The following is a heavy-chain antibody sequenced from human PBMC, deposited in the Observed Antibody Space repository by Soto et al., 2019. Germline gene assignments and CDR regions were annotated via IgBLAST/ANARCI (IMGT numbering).Heavy chain of an antibody. V-gene: IGHV4-34*01. Sequence: SVTLSLTSAVYGGSFSGYYWSWIRQPQGKGLEWIGEINHSGSTNYNPSLKSRVTISVDTSKNQFSLKLSSVTAADTAVYYSARDSSSSGFGYFDNWGQGTLVTVSS. CDR3: ARDSSSSGFGYFDN. D-gene: IGHD6-6*01. CDR2: INHSGST. J-gene: IGHJ4*02. CDR1: GGSFSGYY.